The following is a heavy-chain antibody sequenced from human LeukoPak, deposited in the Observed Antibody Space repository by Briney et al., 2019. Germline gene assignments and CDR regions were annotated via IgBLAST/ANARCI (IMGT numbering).Heavy chain of an antibody. D-gene: IGHD6-19*01. CDR2: IKGDGSEK. V-gene: IGHV3-7*01. Sequence: PGGSLRLSCAVSGFSITNYWMTWVRQAPGKGLECVANIKGDGSEKYYVDSVKGRFTISRDNDKNYLYLQMNSLRDEDTAVYYCVRQAGVSWGQGTLVTVSS. CDR1: GFSITNYW. J-gene: IGHJ5*02. CDR3: VRQAGVS.